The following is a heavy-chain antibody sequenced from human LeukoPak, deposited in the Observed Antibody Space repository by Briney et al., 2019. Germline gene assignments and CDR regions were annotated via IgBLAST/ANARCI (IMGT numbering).Heavy chain of an antibody. J-gene: IGHJ4*02. D-gene: IGHD3-22*01. Sequence: GASVKVSCKASGYTFPSYAMHWVRQAPGQRLEWMGWINAGNGNTKYSQKFQGRVTIARDTSASTAYMELSSLRSEDTAVYYCARGSSDYPRYFDYWGQGTLVTVSS. V-gene: IGHV1-3*01. CDR2: INAGNGNT. CDR3: ARGSSDYPRYFDY. CDR1: GYTFPSYA.